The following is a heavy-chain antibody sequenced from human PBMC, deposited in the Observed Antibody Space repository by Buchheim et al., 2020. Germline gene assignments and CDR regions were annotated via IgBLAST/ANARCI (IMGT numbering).Heavy chain of an antibody. CDR1: GYSFSGFG. CDR3: ARAGPFYFDY. V-gene: IGHV3-33*01. J-gene: IGHJ4*02. Sequence: QVQLVESGGDVVQPGTSLRLSCAASGYSFSGFGMHWVRQAPGKGLEWVAIIWSDGSKKYYADSVKGRFTISRDNYKNTLYLQMNSLRAEDSALYYCARAGPFYFDYWGQGSL. D-gene: IGHD1-1*01. CDR2: IWSDGSKK.